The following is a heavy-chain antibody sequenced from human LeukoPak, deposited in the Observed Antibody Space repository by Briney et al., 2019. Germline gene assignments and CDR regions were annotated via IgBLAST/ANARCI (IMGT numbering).Heavy chain of an antibody. V-gene: IGHV4-34*01. CDR3: ARLARGSGWYWKLDY. D-gene: IGHD6-19*01. J-gene: IGHJ4*02. CDR1: GGSFSGYY. Sequence: PSETLSLTCAVYGGSFSGYYWSWIRQPPGKGLEWIGEINHSGSTNYNPSLKSRVTISVDTSKNQFSLKLSSVTAADTAVYYCARLARGSGWYWKLDYWGQGTLVTVSS. CDR2: INHSGST.